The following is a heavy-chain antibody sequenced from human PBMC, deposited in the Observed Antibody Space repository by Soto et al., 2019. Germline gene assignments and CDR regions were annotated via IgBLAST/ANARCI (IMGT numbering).Heavy chain of an antibody. CDR3: TKDVVWLF. CDR2: ISGSGRTT. CDR1: GFTFSTYE. J-gene: IGHJ4*02. D-gene: IGHD2-15*01. Sequence: PGGSLRLSCAASGFTFSTYEMNWVRQAPGKGLEWVSYISGSGRTTYYADSVKGRFTISRDNAKNSLYLQMNSLSAEDSAVYYCTKDVVWLFWGQGTLVTVSS. V-gene: IGHV3-48*03.